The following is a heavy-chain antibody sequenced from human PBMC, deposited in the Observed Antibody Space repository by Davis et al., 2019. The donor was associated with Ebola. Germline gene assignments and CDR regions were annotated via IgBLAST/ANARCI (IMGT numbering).Heavy chain of an antibody. V-gene: IGHV5-51*01. CDR1: GYSFSSYW. CDR3: AKVKTAAYYFDY. Sequence: GESLKISCKGSGYSFSSYWIGWVRLIPGKGLEWMGIIYPADSDPRYSPSFEGQVTISADKSISTAYLQWSSLKASDSAMYYCAKVKTAAYYFDYWGQGTLVTVSS. CDR2: IYPADSDP. J-gene: IGHJ4*02. D-gene: IGHD4-11*01.